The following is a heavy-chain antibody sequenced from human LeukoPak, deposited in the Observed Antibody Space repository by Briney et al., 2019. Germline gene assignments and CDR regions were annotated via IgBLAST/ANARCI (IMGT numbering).Heavy chain of an antibody. J-gene: IGHJ4*02. Sequence: GGSLRLSCAASGFTFDDYAMHWVRQAPGKGLEWVSSISSSSSYIYYADSVKGRFTISRDNAKNSLYLQMNSLRAEDTAVYYCASLYYDSSGYYDYWGQETLVTVSS. V-gene: IGHV3-21*01. D-gene: IGHD3-22*01. CDR3: ASLYYDSSGYYDY. CDR2: ISSSSSYI. CDR1: GFTFDDYA.